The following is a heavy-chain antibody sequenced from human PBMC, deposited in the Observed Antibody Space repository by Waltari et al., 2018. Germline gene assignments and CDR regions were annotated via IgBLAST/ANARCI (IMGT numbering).Heavy chain of an antibody. D-gene: IGHD6-6*01. Sequence: QVQLVESGGGVVQPGRSLRLSCAASEFTFSSFGMHWVRQAPGKGLEWVAVISYDGSNKYYADSVKGRFTISRDNSNNTLYLEMNSVKTEDMAVYYCAKDGSRSSYYFDYWGQGTLVTVSS. V-gene: IGHV3-30*18. CDR2: ISYDGSNK. CDR3: AKDGSRSSYYFDY. J-gene: IGHJ4*02. CDR1: EFTFSSFG.